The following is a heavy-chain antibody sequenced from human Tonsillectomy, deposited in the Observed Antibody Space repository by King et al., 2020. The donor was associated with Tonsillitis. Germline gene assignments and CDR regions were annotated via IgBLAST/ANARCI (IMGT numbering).Heavy chain of an antibody. Sequence: VQLVESGGGLVQPRGSLRLSCAASGFTFSSYWMHWVRQAPGKGLVWVSRINSDGSSTSYADSVKGRFTISRDNAKNTLYLQMNSLRAEDTAVYYCVSGVEPNSYCFYRTDYWGQGTLVTVSS. D-gene: IGHD5-18*01. V-gene: IGHV3-74*01. J-gene: IGHJ4*02. CDR2: INSDGSST. CDR3: VSGVEPNSYCFYRTDY. CDR1: GFTFSSYW.